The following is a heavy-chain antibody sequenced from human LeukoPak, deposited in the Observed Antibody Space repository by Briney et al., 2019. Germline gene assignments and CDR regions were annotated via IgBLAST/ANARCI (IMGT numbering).Heavy chain of an antibody. J-gene: IGHJ4*02. D-gene: IGHD1-26*01. Sequence: GGSLRLSCAASGFDFSTYAMSWVRQAPGKGLEWVSGIGGGDTHYADSVKGRFTISRANSKSTVELHMSSLRVEDTAVYYCAKDGQSFNSMWDYLDSWGRGTLVTVSS. CDR3: AKDGQSFNSMWDYLDS. CDR2: IGGGDT. V-gene: IGHV3-23*01. CDR1: GFDFSTYA.